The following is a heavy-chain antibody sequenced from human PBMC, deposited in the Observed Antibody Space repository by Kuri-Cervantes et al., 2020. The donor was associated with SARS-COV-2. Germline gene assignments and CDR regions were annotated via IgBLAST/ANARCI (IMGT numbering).Heavy chain of an antibody. CDR1: GFTFSSYS. V-gene: IGHV3-21*01. Sequence: GGSLRLSCAASGFTFSSYSMNWVRQAPGKGLEWVSSISSSSSYIYYADSVKGRFTISRDNAKNSLCLQMNSLRAEDTAVYYCARTDFWSGYYVDYWGQGTLVTVSS. D-gene: IGHD3-3*01. CDR2: ISSSSSYI. CDR3: ARTDFWSGYYVDY. J-gene: IGHJ4*02.